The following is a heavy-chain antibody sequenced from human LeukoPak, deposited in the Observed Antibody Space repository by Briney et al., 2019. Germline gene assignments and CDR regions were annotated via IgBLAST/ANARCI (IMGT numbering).Heavy chain of an antibody. Sequence: GGSLRLSCAASGFTFSNYAMRWVRQAPGKGLEWVSGISGSGDSTYYADSVKGRFTISRDNSKNTLYLQMNSLRAEDTAVYYCAKDLLVRGIMSPTEIDYWGQGTLVTVSS. CDR2: ISGSGDST. CDR1: GFTFSNYA. V-gene: IGHV3-23*01. J-gene: IGHJ4*02. CDR3: AKDLLVRGIMSPTEIDY. D-gene: IGHD3-10*01.